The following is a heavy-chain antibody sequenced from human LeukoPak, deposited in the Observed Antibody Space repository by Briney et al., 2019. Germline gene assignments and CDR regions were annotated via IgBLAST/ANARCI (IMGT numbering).Heavy chain of an antibody. CDR2: IIPIFGTA. CDR3: ARVFYYGSRSRSTYYFDY. J-gene: IGHJ4*02. Sequence: SVKASCKASGGTFTSYAISWVRPAPGQGLEWVGGIIPIFGTANYAQKFPGRVTITADESTSTAYMELSSLRSEDTAVYYCARVFYYGSRSRSTYYFDYWGQGTLVTVSS. CDR1: GGTFTSYA. V-gene: IGHV1-69*13. D-gene: IGHD3-10*01.